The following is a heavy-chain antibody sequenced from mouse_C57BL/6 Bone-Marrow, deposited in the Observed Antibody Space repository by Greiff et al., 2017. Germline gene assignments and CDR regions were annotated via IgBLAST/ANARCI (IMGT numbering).Heavy chain of an antibody. J-gene: IGHJ3*01. D-gene: IGHD5-1-1*01. V-gene: IGHV1-64*01. Sequence: QVQLQQPGAELVKPGASVKLSCKASGYTFTSYWMHWVKQRPGQGLEWIGMIHPNSGSTNYNEKFKGKATLTVDKSSSTAYMQLSGLTSEDSAVYYCARSDTRGTWFAYWGQGTLVTVSA. CDR1: GYTFTSYW. CDR2: IHPNSGST. CDR3: ARSDTRGTWFAY.